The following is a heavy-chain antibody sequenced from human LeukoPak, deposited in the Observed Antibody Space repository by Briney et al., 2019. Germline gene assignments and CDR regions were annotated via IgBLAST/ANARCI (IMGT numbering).Heavy chain of an antibody. CDR3: ARMRQLWDWFDP. CDR2: NYPGDSDT. D-gene: IGHD6-6*01. Sequence: RGESLKISCKGSGYSFTSYWIGWVRQMPGKGLEWMGINYPGDSDTRYSPSFQGQVTISADKSISTAYLQCSSLKASDTAMYYCARMRQLWDWFDPWGQGTLVTVSS. J-gene: IGHJ5*02. V-gene: IGHV5-51*01. CDR1: GYSFTSYW.